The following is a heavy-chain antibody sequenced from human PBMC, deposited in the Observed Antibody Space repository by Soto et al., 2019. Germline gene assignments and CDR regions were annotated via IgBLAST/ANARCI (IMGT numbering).Heavy chain of an antibody. CDR2: INHSGST. CDR3: ARLRLLRYFDWSQRTRFDY. V-gene: IGHV4-34*01. CDR1: GGSFSGYY. J-gene: IGHJ4*02. Sequence: SETLSVTCAVYGGSFSGYYWSWIRQPPGKGLEWIGEINHSGSTNYNPSLKSRVAISVDTSKNQFSLKLSSVTAADTAVYYCARLRLLRYFDWSQRTRFDYWGQGTLVTV. D-gene: IGHD3-9*01.